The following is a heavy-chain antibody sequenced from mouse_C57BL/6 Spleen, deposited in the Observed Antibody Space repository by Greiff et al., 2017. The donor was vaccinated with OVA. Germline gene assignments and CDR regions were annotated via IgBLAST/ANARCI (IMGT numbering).Heavy chain of an antibody. V-gene: IGHV2-5*01. Sequence: VMLVESGPGLVQPSQSLSITCTVSGFSLTSYGVHWVRQSPGKGLEWLGVIWRGGSTDYNAAFMSRLSITKDNSKSQVFFKMNSLQADDTAIYDCAKEGGLYYGSSYGAMDYWGQGTSVTVSS. CDR3: AKEGGLYYGSSYGAMDY. CDR2: IWRGGST. D-gene: IGHD1-1*01. CDR1: GFSLTSYG. J-gene: IGHJ4*01.